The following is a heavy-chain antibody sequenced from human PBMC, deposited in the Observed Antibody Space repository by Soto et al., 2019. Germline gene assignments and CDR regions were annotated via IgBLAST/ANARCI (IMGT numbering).Heavy chain of an antibody. D-gene: IGHD6-13*01. J-gene: IGHJ4*02. CDR2: ISAYNGNT. CDR3: ATLPSGPPVSSLNHKTNRHY. V-gene: IGHV1-18*01. Sequence: QVQLVQSGAEVKKPGASVKVSCKASGYTFTSYGISWVRQAPGQGLEWMGWISAYNGNTNYAQKFQGRVTMTTDTSTSTAYMVLRSLRADDTAVYYCATLPSGPPVSSLNHKTNRHYWGQGPLVTVST. CDR1: GYTFTSYG.